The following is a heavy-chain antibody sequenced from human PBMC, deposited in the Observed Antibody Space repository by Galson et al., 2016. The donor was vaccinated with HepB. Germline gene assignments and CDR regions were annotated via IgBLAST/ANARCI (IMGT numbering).Heavy chain of an antibody. CDR2: ISASGGST. CDR1: GFTFSTYA. J-gene: IGHJ6*04. D-gene: IGHD1-1*01. V-gene: IGHV3-23*01. Sequence: SLRLSCAASGFTFSTYAMSWVRQAPGKGLEWVSGISASGGSTYYADSVKGRFTISRDNSKNTLYVQMNSLRADDTAVYYCAKGRRVATADDMDVWGKGTTVTGSS. CDR3: AKGRRVATADDMDV.